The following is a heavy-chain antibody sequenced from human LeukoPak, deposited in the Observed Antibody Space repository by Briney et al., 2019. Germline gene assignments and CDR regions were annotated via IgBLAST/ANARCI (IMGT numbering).Heavy chain of an antibody. D-gene: IGHD4-11*01. J-gene: IGHJ4*02. Sequence: SETLSLTCAVSGYSISSDYYWGWIRQPPGKGLEWIGSIYHSGSTYYNPSLKSRVTISVDTSKNQFSLKLSSVTAADTAVYYCARRGLQTPFDYWGQGTLVTVSS. CDR1: GYSISSDYY. CDR3: ARRGLQTPFDY. V-gene: IGHV4-38-2*01. CDR2: IYHSGST.